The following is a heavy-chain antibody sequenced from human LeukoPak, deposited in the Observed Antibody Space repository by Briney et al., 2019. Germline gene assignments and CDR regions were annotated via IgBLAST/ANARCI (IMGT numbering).Heavy chain of an antibody. Sequence: NTSETLSLTCTVSGGSISSSSYYWGWIRQPPGKGLEWIGSIYYSGSTYYNPSLKSRVTISVDTSKNQFSLKLSSATAADTAVYYCARGPTLAPHSSSWYSRLRGWFDPWGQGTLVTVSS. CDR1: GGSISSSSYY. D-gene: IGHD6-13*01. CDR2: IYYSGST. J-gene: IGHJ5*02. CDR3: ARGPTLAPHSSSWYSRLRGWFDP. V-gene: IGHV4-39*07.